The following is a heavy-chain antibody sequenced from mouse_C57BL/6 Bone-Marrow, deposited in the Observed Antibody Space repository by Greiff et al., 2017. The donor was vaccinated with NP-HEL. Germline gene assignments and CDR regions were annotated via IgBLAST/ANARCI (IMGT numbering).Heavy chain of an antibody. V-gene: IGHV1-69*01. CDR2: IDPSDSYT. J-gene: IGHJ2*01. Sequence: QVQLHQPGAELVMPGASVKLSCKASGYTFTSYWMHWVKQRPGPGLEWIGEIDPSDSYTNYNQKFKGKSTLTVDNSSSTAYMQLSSLTSEDSAVYYCAREGTTVVATDFDYWGQGTTLTVSS. CDR3: AREGTTVVATDFDY. D-gene: IGHD1-1*01. CDR1: GYTFTSYW.